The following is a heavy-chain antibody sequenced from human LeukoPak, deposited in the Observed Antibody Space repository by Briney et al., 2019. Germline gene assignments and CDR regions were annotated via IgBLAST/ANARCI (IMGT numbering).Heavy chain of an antibody. J-gene: IGHJ4*02. Sequence: ASVKVSCKASGYSSSSYGVTWVRQAPGQGLEWMGWISPNNGNSNYAQKFQGRVTMTTDTSTRTAYMELRSLRSDDTAVYYCARVIAASGKFDSWGQGTLLTVSA. CDR1: GYSSSSYG. V-gene: IGHV1-18*01. CDR3: ARVIAASGKFDS. CDR2: ISPNNGNS. D-gene: IGHD6-13*01.